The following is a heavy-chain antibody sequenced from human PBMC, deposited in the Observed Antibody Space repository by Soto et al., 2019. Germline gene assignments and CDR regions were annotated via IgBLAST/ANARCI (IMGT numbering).Heavy chain of an antibody. CDR3: ARNKITGLFDY. Sequence: HVQLQQWGAGRLKPSETLSLTCAVYGGYFSGYYWTWIRQPPGTGLAWIGEINHSGSTNYNPSLKSRVTISVDTSKNQFSLKLTSVTAADTAVYYCARNKITGLFDYWGQGTLVTVSS. V-gene: IGHV4-34*01. CDR1: GGYFSGYY. J-gene: IGHJ4*02. D-gene: IGHD2-8*02. CDR2: INHSGST.